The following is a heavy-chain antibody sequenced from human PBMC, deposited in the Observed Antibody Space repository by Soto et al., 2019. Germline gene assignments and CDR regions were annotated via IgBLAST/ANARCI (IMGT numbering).Heavy chain of an antibody. CDR2: INHSGST. CDR1: GGSFSTYY. J-gene: IGHJ5*02. D-gene: IGHD2-8*01. Sequence: PSETLSLTCAVYGGSFSTYYWRWIRQPPGKGLEWIGEINHSGSTNYNPSLKSRVTISVDTSKNQFSLKLSSVTAADTAVYYCARGTTSEDILLMVYENYWFDPWGQGTLVTVSS. CDR3: ARGTTSEDILLMVYENYWFDP. V-gene: IGHV4-34*01.